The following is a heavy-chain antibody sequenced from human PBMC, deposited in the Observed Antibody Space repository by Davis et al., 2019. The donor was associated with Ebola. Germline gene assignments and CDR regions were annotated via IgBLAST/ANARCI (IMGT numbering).Heavy chain of an antibody. Sequence: PGGSLRLSCAASGFTFSDYWMHWVRQAAGKGLVWVSRIKSDGSSISYADSVKGRFTISRDNAKNTLYLQMNSLRAEDTAVYYCAKDRGYSSSSGGYWGQGTLVTVSS. CDR2: IKSDGSSI. CDR3: AKDRGYSSSSGGY. D-gene: IGHD6-6*01. V-gene: IGHV3-74*01. CDR1: GFTFSDYW. J-gene: IGHJ4*02.